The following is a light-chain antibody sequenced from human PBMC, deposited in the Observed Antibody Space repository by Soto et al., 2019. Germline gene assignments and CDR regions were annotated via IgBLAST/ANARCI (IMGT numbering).Light chain of an antibody. CDR2: EVS. V-gene: IGLV2-8*01. CDR1: SSDVGGYTY. CDR3: SSYAGSNNFV. J-gene: IGLJ1*01. Sequence: QSALTQPPSASGSPGQSVTISCTGTSSDVGGYTYVSWYQQHPGKAPKLMIYEVSERPSGVPDRFSGSKSSHTASLTVSGLQAEDAADYYCSSYAGSNNFVFGTGTKVTVL.